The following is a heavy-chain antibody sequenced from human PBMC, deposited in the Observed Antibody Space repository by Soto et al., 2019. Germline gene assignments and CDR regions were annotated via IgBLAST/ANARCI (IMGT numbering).Heavy chain of an antibody. J-gene: IGHJ4*02. V-gene: IGHV1-18*01. CDR3: ARDEGTAAGVYDY. CDR2: ISTYNGNA. CDR1: GYTFNTYG. D-gene: IGHD6-13*01. Sequence: QVQLVQSGAEVKKPGASVKVSCKASGYTFNTYGISWVRQAPGQGLEWMGWISTYNGNANYVQKFQGRVTMTTDTSTSTAYMELGSLRFADTAVYYCARDEGTAAGVYDYWGQGTLVTVSS.